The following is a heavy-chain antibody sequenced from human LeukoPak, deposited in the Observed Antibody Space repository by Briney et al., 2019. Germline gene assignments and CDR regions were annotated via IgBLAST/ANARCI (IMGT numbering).Heavy chain of an antibody. CDR2: IYYSGNT. J-gene: IGHJ6*03. CDR3: ARLRYGSSGYYGSNYYYYMDV. CDR1: GGSISSDNYY. V-gene: IGHV4-39*01. D-gene: IGHD3-22*01. Sequence: SETLSLTCTVSGGSISSDNYYWGWIRQPPGKGLEWIGNIYYSGNTYYNPSLKSRVPMSVDTSKNQFSLKLSSVTAADTAVYYCARLRYGSSGYYGSNYYYYMDVWGKGTTVTVSS.